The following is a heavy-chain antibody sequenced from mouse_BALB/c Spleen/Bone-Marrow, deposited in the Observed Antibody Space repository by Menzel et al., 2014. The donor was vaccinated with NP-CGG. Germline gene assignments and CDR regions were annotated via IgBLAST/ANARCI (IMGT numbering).Heavy chain of an antibody. CDR3: ARDDYDDQYYFEC. V-gene: IGHV5-6-5*01. D-gene: IGHD2-4*01. CDR1: GFTFSSYA. Sequence: EVKLVESGGGLLKPGGSLKLSCAASGFTFSSYAMSWVRQTPEKRLEWVASISSGGSTYYPDSVKGQFIISRDNARNILYLKMSSLRSEDTAMYYCARDDYDDQYYFECWGQGATLTVSS. J-gene: IGHJ2*01. CDR2: ISSGGST.